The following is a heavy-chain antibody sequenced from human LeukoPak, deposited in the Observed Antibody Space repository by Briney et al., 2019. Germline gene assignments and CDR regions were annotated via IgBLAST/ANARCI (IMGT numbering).Heavy chain of an antibody. CDR1: GGSISSYY. D-gene: IGHD6-19*01. CDR2: IYYSGST. J-gene: IGHJ6*02. V-gene: IGHV4-59*01. Sequence: SETLSLTCTVSGGSISSYYWSWIRQPPGKGLEWIGYIYYSGSTNYNPSLKSRVTISVDTSKNQFSLKLSSVTAADTAVYYCARANGSGWPPVYYGMDVWGQGTMVTVSS. CDR3: ARANGSGWPPVYYGMDV.